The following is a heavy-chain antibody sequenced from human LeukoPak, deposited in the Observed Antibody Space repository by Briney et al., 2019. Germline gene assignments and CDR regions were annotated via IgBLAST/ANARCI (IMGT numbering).Heavy chain of an antibody. CDR2: IYYSGST. J-gene: IGHJ6*03. CDR3: ARQGSGGYNYSYYYYYMDV. V-gene: IGHV4-39*01. D-gene: IGHD5-24*01. Sequence: SETLSLTCTVSGGSISSSSYYWGWIRQPPGKGLEWIGSIYYSGSTYYNPSLKSRVTISVDTSKNQFSLTMSSVTAADTAVYYSARQGSGGYNYSYYYYYMDVWGKGTTVTISS. CDR1: GGSISSSSYY.